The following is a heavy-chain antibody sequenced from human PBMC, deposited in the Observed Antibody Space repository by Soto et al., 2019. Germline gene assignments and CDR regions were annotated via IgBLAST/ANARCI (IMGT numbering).Heavy chain of an antibody. J-gene: IGHJ4*02. D-gene: IGHD3-10*01. V-gene: IGHV3-30*18. Sequence: GGSLRLSCAASGFTFSSYGMHWVRQAPGKGLEWVAVISYDGSNKYYADSVKGRFTISRDNSKNTLYLQMNSLRAEDTAVYYCAKDRALLLWFGEFPDYWGQGTLVTVSS. CDR3: AKDRALLLWFGEFPDY. CDR1: GFTFSSYG. CDR2: ISYDGSNK.